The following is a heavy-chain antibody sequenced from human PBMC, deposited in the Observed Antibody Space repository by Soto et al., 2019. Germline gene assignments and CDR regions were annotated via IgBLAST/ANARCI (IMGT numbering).Heavy chain of an antibody. D-gene: IGHD3-22*01. V-gene: IGHV3-30-3*01. Sequence: QVQLVESGGGVVQPGRSLRLSCAASGFTFSNYIMHWVRQAPGKGLEWVAIILHDGNNKYYADSVKGRFTISRDDSKNTQYLQKNGVKPHDKAIHYGSRDDEGEGYWDLGYWGQGALVTGSS. J-gene: IGHJ4*02. CDR2: ILHDGNNK. CDR1: GFTFSNYI. CDR3: SRDDEGEGYWDLGY.